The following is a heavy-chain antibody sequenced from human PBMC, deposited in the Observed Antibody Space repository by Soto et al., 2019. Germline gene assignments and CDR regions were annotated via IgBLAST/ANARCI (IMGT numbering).Heavy chain of an antibody. CDR2: IKDDGSEK. J-gene: IGHJ6*02. CDR3: PRDWAAPGRASAVGYYDHYGMDV. D-gene: IGHD3-22*01. Sequence: EVQLVESGGGLVQPGGSLRLSCLASEFTFNTYWMNWVRQAPGRGLEWVANIKDDGSEKNYVDSVKGRFTISRDNAKKSLNLQMNSLRNENTSVYFCPRDWAAPGRASAVGYYDHYGMDVWGQGTTVTVSS. CDR1: EFTFNTYW. V-gene: IGHV3-7*05.